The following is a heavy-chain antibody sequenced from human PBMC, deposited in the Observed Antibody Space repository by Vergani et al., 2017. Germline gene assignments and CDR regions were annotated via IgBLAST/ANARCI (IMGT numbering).Heavy chain of an antibody. J-gene: IGHJ4*02. Sequence: QVQLQESGPGLLKPSQTLSLPCTVSGGSISSGAYYWSWIRQPPGKGLEWIGYIYYSGSTYYNPSLKSRVTISVDTSTNQFSLKLSSVTAADTAVYYCAREGGALRAAALSFWGEGTLVTVSS. CDR1: GGSISSGAYY. D-gene: IGHD6-13*01. CDR2: IYYSGST. CDR3: AREGGALRAAALSF. V-gene: IGHV4-30-4*01.